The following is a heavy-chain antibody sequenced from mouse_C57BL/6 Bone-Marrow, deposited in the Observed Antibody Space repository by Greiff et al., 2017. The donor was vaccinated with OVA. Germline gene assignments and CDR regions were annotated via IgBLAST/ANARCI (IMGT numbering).Heavy chain of an antibody. CDR1: GFTFSSYA. CDR2: ISSGGDYI. Sequence: DVKLVESGAGLVKPGGSLKLSCAASGFTFSSYAMSWVRQTPEKRLEWVAYISSGGDYIYYADTVKGRFTISRDNARNTLYLQMSSLKSEDTAMYYCTRVAYYSNCFDYWGQGTTLTVSS. J-gene: IGHJ2*01. V-gene: IGHV5-9-1*02. D-gene: IGHD2-5*01. CDR3: TRVAYYSNCFDY.